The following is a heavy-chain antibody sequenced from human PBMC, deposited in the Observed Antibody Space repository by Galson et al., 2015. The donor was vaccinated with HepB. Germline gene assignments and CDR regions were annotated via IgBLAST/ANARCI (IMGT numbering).Heavy chain of an antibody. J-gene: IGHJ4*02. CDR1: GYTFTGYY. CDR2: INPNSGGT. D-gene: IGHD3-3*01. V-gene: IGHV1-2*02. CDR3: ARGITIFGVVIRY. Sequence: SVKVSCKASGYTFTGYYMHWVRQAPGQGLEWMGWINPNSGGTNYAQKFQGRVTMTRDTSISTAYMELSRLRSDDTAVYYCARGITIFGVVIRYWGQGTLVTVSS.